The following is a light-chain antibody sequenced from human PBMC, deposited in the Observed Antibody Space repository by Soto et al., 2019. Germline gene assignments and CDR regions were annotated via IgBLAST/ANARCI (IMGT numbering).Light chain of an antibody. J-gene: IGKJ5*01. V-gene: IGKV3-11*01. CDR3: QQRSNWPPSIT. Sequence: EIVLTQSPATLSLSPGEGATLSCRASQSVSSYLAWYQQKPGQAPRLLIYDASKRATGIPARFSGSGSGTDFTLTISSLEPEDFAVYYCQQRSNWPPSITFGQGTRLETK. CDR1: QSVSSY. CDR2: DAS.